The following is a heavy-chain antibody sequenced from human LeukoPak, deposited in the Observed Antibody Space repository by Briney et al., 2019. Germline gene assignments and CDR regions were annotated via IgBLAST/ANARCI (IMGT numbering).Heavy chain of an antibody. D-gene: IGHD2-15*01. J-gene: IGHJ3*02. Sequence: GSVTVSCKASGYTFTGYYIHWVRQAPGQGVEWMGWINPNSGGTNYAQKFQGRVTITRDTSISTAYMELGRLRSDDTAVYYCAREGRGWAFDIWGQGTMVTVSS. CDR1: GYTFTGYY. CDR2: INPNSGGT. CDR3: AREGRGWAFDI. V-gene: IGHV1-2*02.